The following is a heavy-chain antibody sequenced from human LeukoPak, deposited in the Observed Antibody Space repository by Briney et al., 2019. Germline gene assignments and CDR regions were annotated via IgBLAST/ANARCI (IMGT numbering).Heavy chain of an antibody. Sequence: SETLSLTCTVSGGSISSGGYYWSWIRQPPGKGLEWIGYIYHSGSTYYNPSLKSRVTISVDRSKNQFSLKLSSVTAADTAVYYCARGFILDYYGSGSPVAAFDIWGQGTMVTVSS. D-gene: IGHD3-10*01. J-gene: IGHJ3*02. CDR2: IYHSGST. V-gene: IGHV4-30-2*01. CDR3: ARGFILDYYGSGSPVAAFDI. CDR1: GGSISSGGYY.